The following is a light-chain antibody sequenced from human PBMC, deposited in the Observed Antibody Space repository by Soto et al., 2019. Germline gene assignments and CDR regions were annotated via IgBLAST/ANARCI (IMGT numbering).Light chain of an antibody. V-gene: IGKV3-11*01. J-gene: IGKJ4*01. CDR1: QSVSTF. Sequence: EIVLTQSPATLSLSPGERATLSCRAPQSVSTFLAWYQQKPGQAPRLLIYDASKRATGIPTRFSGSGSGTDFTLTISSLEPEEFAVYYCQQRINWPLTFGGGTKVEIK. CDR2: DAS. CDR3: QQRINWPLT.